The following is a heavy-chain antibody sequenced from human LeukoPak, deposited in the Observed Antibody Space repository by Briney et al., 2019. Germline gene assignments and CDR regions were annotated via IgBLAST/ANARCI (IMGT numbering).Heavy chain of an antibody. J-gene: IGHJ4*02. Sequence: PGGSLRLSCAASGFTFSKYWMTWVCQAPGTGLQWVAHIKEDGSEKYYVDSVKGRFTISRDNAKTSVYLQLNSLRAEDTAVYYCATWSSGWEFDYWGQGTLVSVSS. D-gene: IGHD6-19*01. CDR2: IKEDGSEK. CDR3: ATWSSGWEFDY. V-gene: IGHV3-7*05. CDR1: GFTFSKYW.